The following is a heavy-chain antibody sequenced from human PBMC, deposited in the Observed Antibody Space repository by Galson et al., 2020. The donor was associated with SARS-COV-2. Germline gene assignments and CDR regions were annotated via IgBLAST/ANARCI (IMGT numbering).Heavy chain of an antibody. Sequence: GESLKISCSVSGFTYSTYAMSWVRQAPGKGLEWVSGVSGSGDRTYYADSVKGRFTISRDNSQNTLILEMNSLRVEDSALYYCAKDRYFESSALREIDAWGQGPQVT. V-gene: IGHV3-23*01. CDR3: AKDRYFESSALREIDA. D-gene: IGHD3-22*01. CDR1: GFTYSTYA. CDR2: VSGSGDRT. J-gene: IGHJ5*02.